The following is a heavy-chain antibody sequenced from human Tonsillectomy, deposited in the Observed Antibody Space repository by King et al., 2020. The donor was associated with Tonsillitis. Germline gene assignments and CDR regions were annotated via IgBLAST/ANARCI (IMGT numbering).Heavy chain of an antibody. CDR3: AKDSGSSFTTYFYYGMDV. CDR1: GFTFSSYA. CDR2: ISGSGGST. Sequence: QLVQSGGGLIQPGGSLRLSCAASGFTFSSYAMSWVRQVPGKGLEWVSAISGSGGSTYYADSVKGRFTTSRDNSKNTLYLQMNSLRAEDTAVYYCAKDSGSSFTTYFYYGMDVWGQGTTVTVSS. J-gene: IGHJ6*02. V-gene: IGHV3-23*04. D-gene: IGHD6-13*01.